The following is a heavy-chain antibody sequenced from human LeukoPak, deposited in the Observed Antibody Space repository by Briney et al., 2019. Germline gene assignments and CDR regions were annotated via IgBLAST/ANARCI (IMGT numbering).Heavy chain of an antibody. V-gene: IGHV1-2*02. D-gene: IGHD2-21*01. CDR2: INPNSGGT. Sequence: GASVKVSCMASGYTFTGYYMHWVRQAPGQGLEWMGWINPNSGGTNYAQKFQGRVTMTRDTSISTAYMELSRLRSDDTAVYYCARGLPYCGGDCYYDYWGQGTLVTVSS. CDR1: GYTFTGYY. J-gene: IGHJ4*02. CDR3: ARGLPYCGGDCYYDY.